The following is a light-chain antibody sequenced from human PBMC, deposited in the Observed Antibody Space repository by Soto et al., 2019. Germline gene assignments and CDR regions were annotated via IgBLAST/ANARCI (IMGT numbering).Light chain of an antibody. V-gene: IGKV1-5*03. CDR2: KAS. J-gene: IGKJ1*01. Sequence: DIQMTQSPSTLSGSVGDRVTITCRASQSIDTWLAWHQQKPGRAPKLLISKASALESGVPSRFSGSGSGTDFTLTIRDVQPDDFAIYYCQQYNSYRAFGQGTKVDNK. CDR3: QQYNSYRA. CDR1: QSIDTW.